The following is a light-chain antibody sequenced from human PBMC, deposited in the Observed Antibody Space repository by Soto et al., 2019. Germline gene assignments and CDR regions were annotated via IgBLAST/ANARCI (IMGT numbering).Light chain of an antibody. CDR3: AAWDDSLNDYV. V-gene: IGLV1-44*01. J-gene: IGLJ1*01. CDR2: GHD. Sequence: QSVLTRPPSSSGAPRQRVSVSCSGTSSNIGSNAVNWYQQLPGTAPKLLIYGHDQRPSGVPDRFSGSKSGTSASLAISGLQSEDEADYSCAAWDDSLNDYVFGTGTKVTVL. CDR1: SSNIGSNA.